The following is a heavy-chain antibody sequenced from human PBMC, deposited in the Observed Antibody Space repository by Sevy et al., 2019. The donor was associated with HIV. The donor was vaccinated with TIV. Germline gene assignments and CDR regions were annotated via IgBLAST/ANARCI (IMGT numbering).Heavy chain of an antibody. Sequence: GGSLRLSCKASGFTFSTYSMHWVRQAPGKGLEWVSCSSRTSTTTYYADSAKGRFTISRDNAKNLLYLQMNSLRDEDTAVYYCAREAYYYDSREENWFDPWGQGTLVTVSS. V-gene: IGHV3-48*02. D-gene: IGHD3-22*01. CDR2: SSRTSTTT. CDR3: AREAYYYDSREENWFDP. J-gene: IGHJ5*02. CDR1: GFTFSTYS.